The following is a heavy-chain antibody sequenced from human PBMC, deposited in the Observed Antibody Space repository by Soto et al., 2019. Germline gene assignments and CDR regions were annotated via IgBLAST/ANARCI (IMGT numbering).Heavy chain of an antibody. V-gene: IGHV3-7*03. Sequence: EVQLVESGGGLVQPGGSLRLSCAASGLTFSNYWMSWVRQAPGKGLEWVASINQDGTLKYYVDSVKGRFPISRDNAQNSFFLQMIILRAEDTAVYYCARWQSSGWCLDIWGQGTLLSVSS. J-gene: IGHJ4*02. CDR2: INQDGTLK. CDR1: GLTFSNYW. D-gene: IGHD6-19*01. CDR3: ARWQSSGWCLDI.